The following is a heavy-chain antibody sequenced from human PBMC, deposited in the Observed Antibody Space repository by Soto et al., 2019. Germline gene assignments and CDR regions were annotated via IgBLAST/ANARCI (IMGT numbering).Heavy chain of an antibody. V-gene: IGHV1-69*13. D-gene: IGHD2-15*01. CDR1: GGTFSSYA. J-gene: IGHJ5*02. Sequence: SVKVSCKASGGTFSSYAISWVRQAPGQGLEWMGGIIPIFGTANYAQKFQGRVTITADESTSTAYMELSSLRSEDTAVYYCARGYCSGGSCPFDPWGQGTLVTVSS. CDR3: ARGYCSGGSCPFDP. CDR2: IIPIFGTA.